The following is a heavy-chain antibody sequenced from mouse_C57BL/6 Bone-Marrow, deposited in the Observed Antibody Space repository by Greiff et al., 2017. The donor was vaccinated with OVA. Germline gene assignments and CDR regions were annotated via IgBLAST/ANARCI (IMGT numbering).Heavy chain of an antibody. D-gene: IGHD1-1*01. CDR2: IDPENGDT. CDR1: GFNITDDY. Sequence: VQLKESGAELVRPGASVKLSCTASGFNITDDYMHWVKQRPEQGLEWIGWIDPENGDTEYASKFQGKATITADTSSNTAYLQLSSLTSEDTAVYYGTRAYDYGSSYGYFDVWGTGTTVTVSS. V-gene: IGHV14-4*01. J-gene: IGHJ1*03. CDR3: TRAYDYGSSYGYFDV.